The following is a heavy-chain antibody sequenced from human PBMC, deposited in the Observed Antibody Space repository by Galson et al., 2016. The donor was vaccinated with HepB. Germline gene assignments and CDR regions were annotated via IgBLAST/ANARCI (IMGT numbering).Heavy chain of an antibody. CDR3: ARSLGSTTNYGLDV. Sequence: SLRLSCAASGFTVRSNYMHWVRQAPGKGLEWVSVIHRGGATYYAGSVVGRFSISRDNSKNTMDLHMSGLRAEDTAVYYCARSLGSTTNYGLDVWGQGTAVSVS. J-gene: IGHJ6*02. V-gene: IGHV3-53*01. CDR2: IHRGGAT. CDR1: GFTVRSNY. D-gene: IGHD1-26*01.